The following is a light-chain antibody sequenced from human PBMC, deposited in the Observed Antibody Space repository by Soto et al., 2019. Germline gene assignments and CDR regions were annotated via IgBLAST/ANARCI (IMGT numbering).Light chain of an antibody. CDR1: SSNIGAGYP. Sequence: QAVVTQPPSVSGAPGQRVTISCTGSSSNIGAGYPVHWYQQLPGTAPKLLVAGNRPSGVPDRFSVSKSGTSASLAITGLQAEDEADYYCQSYDSSLSVVVFGGGTKLTVL. V-gene: IGLV1-40*01. CDR2: G. CDR3: QSYDSSLSVVV. J-gene: IGLJ2*01.